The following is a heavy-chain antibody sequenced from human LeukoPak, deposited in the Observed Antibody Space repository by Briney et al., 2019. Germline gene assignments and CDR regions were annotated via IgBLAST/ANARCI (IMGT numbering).Heavy chain of an antibody. D-gene: IGHD1-14*01. J-gene: IGHJ6*02. V-gene: IGHV4-4*07. Sequence: SETLSLTCTVSGGSFSNYYWSWIRQPAGEGLEWIGRIYTSGSTNYNPSVKSRVTMSVDTSNNQFSLKLTSVTAADTAVYYCARQPPQYYAMDVWGQGTTVTVSS. CDR2: IYTSGST. CDR3: ARQPPQYYAMDV. CDR1: GGSFSNYY.